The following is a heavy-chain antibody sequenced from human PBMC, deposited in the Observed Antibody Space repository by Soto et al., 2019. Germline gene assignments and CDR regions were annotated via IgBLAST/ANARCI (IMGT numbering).Heavy chain of an antibody. V-gene: IGHV4-61*01. CDR1: GGSVSSGSYY. J-gene: IGHJ4*02. Sequence: QVQLQESGPGLVKPSETLSLTCTVSGGSVSSGSYYWSWIRQPPGKGLEWIGYIYYSGSTNYNRSRESRVIISVGTSKNQLSLKLSSVTAADTAVYYFARSSRGSYGPWGQGTLVTVSS. CDR2: IYYSGST. CDR3: ARSSRGSYGP. D-gene: IGHD5-18*01.